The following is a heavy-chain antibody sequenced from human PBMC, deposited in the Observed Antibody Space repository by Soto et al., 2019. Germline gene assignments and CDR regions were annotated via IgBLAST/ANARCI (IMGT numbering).Heavy chain of an antibody. V-gene: IGHV3-9*01. Sequence: DVQLVESGGGLVQPGRSLRLSCAASGFTFDDYAMHWVRQAPGKGLEWVSGISWNSGSIGYADSVKGRFTISRDNAKNSLYLQMNSLRAEDTALYYCAKVSRAYYYYYMDVWGKGTTVTVSS. CDR2: ISWNSGSI. CDR3: AKVSRAYYYYYMDV. J-gene: IGHJ6*03. CDR1: GFTFDDYA.